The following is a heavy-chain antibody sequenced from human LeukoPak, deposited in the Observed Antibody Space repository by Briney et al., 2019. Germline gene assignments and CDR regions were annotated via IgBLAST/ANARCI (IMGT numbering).Heavy chain of an antibody. CDR2: IRYDGSNK. D-gene: IGHD3-22*01. J-gene: IGHJ4*02. V-gene: IGHV3-30*02. CDR1: GFTFSSYG. CDR3: AKIPYYYDSSGPLDY. Sequence: PGGSLRLSCAASGFTFSSYGMHWVRQAPGKGLEWVAFIRYDGSNKYYADSVKGRFTISRDNSKNTLYLQMNSLRAEDTAVYYCAKIPYYYDSSGPLDYWGQGTLVTVSS.